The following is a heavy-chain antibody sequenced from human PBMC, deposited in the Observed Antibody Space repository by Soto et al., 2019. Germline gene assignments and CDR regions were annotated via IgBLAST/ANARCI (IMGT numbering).Heavy chain of an antibody. CDR1: GFTFSNAW. CDR3: TTGWVAVAGDY. D-gene: IGHD6-19*01. CDR2: IKSKTDGGTT. J-gene: IGHJ4*02. Sequence: EVQLVESGGGLVKPGGSLRLSCAASGFTFSNAWMNWVRQAPGKGLEWVGRIKSKTDGGTTDYAAPVKGSFTISRDDSKNTMYLQMNRLKTEDTAVYYCTTGWVAVAGDYWGQGTLVTVSS. V-gene: IGHV3-15*07.